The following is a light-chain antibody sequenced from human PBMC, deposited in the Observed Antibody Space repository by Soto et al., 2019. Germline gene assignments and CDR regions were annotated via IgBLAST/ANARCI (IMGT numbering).Light chain of an antibody. CDR3: AAWDDSLSGVV. V-gene: IGLV1-47*01. J-gene: IGLJ2*01. CDR1: SSNIGSNY. CDR2: RNS. Sequence: QSALTQPPSASGTPGQRVTISCSGSSSNIGSNYVYWYQQLPGTVPQLLIYRNSERPSGVPDRFSGSKSSTSASLAISGLRSEDEADYYCAAWDDSLSGVVFGGGTKVTVL.